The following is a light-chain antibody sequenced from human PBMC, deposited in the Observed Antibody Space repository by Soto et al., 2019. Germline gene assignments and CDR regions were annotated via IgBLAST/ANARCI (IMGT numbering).Light chain of an antibody. J-gene: IGKJ1*01. CDR3: QQYVSSRT. CDR2: GAS. Sequence: EIVLTQSPGTLSLSPGDRATLSCRARQSVSNSYLAWYQQKPGQAPRLLVYGASTRATGIPDRFSGSGSGTVFPLTISRLEPEDCAVYYCQQYVSSRTFGQGTKVDIK. CDR1: QSVSNSY. V-gene: IGKV3-20*01.